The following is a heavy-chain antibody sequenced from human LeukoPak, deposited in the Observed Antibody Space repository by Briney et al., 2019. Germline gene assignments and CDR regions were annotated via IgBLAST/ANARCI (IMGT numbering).Heavy chain of an antibody. J-gene: IGHJ6*02. Sequence: SETLSLTCTVSGGSVSSGSYYWSWIRQPPGKGLEWIGYIYYSGSTNYNPSLKSRVTISVDTSKNQFSLKLSSVTAADTAVYYCARERLYFDFWSGYYKDGMDVWGQGTTVTVSS. D-gene: IGHD3-3*01. V-gene: IGHV4-61*01. CDR3: ARERLYFDFWSGYYKDGMDV. CDR1: GGSVSSGSYY. CDR2: IYYSGST.